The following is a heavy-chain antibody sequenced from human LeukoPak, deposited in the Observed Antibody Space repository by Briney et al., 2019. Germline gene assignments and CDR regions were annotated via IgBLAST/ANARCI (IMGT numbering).Heavy chain of an antibody. D-gene: IGHD3-22*01. Sequence: GGSLRLSCAASGFTFSSYTINWVRQAPGKGLQWVSSISGSGSSIYYADSVKGRFTVSRDNAKNSLSLQMNSLRAEDTAVYYCARDDYFDISGYYSDNAFDIWGQATMVTVSS. CDR1: GFTFSSYT. CDR3: ARDDYFDISGYYSDNAFDI. CDR2: ISGSGSSI. V-gene: IGHV3-21*01. J-gene: IGHJ3*02.